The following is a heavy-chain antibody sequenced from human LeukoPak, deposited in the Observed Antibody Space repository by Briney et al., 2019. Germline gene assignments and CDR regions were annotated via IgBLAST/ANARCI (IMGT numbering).Heavy chain of an antibody. CDR3: ARGRVRCSGGNCYSYAFDI. CDR1: GYTFIDFY. V-gene: IGHV1-2*02. J-gene: IGHJ3*02. D-gene: IGHD2-15*01. Sequence: ASVKVSCKASGYTFIDFYMHWVRQAPGQGLEGMGWISPKSGGTNYAPTFKGRLTVTRDTSISTAYMELSWLTSDDTALYYCARGRVRCSGGNCYSYAFDIWGQGTMVTVSS. CDR2: ISPKSGGT.